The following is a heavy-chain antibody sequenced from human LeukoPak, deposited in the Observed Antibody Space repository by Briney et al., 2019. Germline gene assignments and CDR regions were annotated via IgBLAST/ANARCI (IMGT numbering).Heavy chain of an antibody. CDR3: ARDQFTHSFDI. CDR1: GFTFSSYS. CDR2: IYSTTTYI. Sequence: GGSLRLSCAASGFTFSSYSMNWVRQAPGKGLEWVSSIYSTTTYIYYADSVKGRFTISRDNAENSLYLQMNSLRAEDTAVYYCARDQFTHSFDIWGKETMVPVFS. J-gene: IGHJ3*02. D-gene: IGHD5-24*01. V-gene: IGHV3-21*01.